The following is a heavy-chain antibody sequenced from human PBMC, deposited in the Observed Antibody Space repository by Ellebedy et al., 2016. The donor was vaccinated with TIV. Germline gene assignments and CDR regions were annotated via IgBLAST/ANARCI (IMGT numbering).Heavy chain of an antibody. D-gene: IGHD6-19*01. Sequence: AASVKVSCKAAGYTFNTYGINWVRQAPGQGLEWMGWIGVDSGTTKYAQKFLDRVNMTADTSTSTAYMELRSLTSDDTAVYYCTRGALAGSWFDPWGQGTLVTVSS. CDR2: IGVDSGTT. CDR3: TRGALAGSWFDP. J-gene: IGHJ5*02. V-gene: IGHV1-18*01. CDR1: GYTFNTYG.